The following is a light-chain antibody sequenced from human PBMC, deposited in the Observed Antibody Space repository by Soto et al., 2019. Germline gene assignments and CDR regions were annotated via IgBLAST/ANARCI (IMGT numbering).Light chain of an antibody. J-gene: IGKJ1*01. Sequence: EIVLTQSPGTLSLSPGERATLSCRASQSVSGYFAWYQQTPRQAPRLLIYDASNRATGIPDRFSGSGSGTDFTLTISRLEPEDLAVYYCQQYGSSGTFGQGTKVDIK. V-gene: IGKV3-20*01. CDR3: QQYGSSGT. CDR2: DAS. CDR1: QSVSGY.